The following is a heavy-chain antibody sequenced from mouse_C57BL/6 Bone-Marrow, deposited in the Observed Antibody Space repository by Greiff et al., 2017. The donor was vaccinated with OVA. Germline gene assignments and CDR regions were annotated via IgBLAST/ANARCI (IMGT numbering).Heavy chain of an antibody. V-gene: IGHV1-26*01. Sequence: EVQLQQSGPELVKPGASVKISCKASGYTFTDYYMNWVKQSHGKSLEWIGDINPNNGGTSYNQKFKGKATLTGDKYSSTAYMELRSLTSEDSAVSYGATIDNGNYGVDYWGQGTTLTVSS. CDR3: ATIDNGNYGVDY. CDR2: INPNNGGT. CDR1: GYTFTDYY. J-gene: IGHJ2*01. D-gene: IGHD2-1*01.